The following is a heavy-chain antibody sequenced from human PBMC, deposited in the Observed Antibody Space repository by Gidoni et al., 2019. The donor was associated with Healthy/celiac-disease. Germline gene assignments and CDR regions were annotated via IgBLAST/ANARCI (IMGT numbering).Heavy chain of an antibody. D-gene: IGHD2-2*01. Sequence: QVQLVQSGAEVSDPGSSVKFSCKPSGTTFSSYAISWVRQAPGQGLEWMGGIIPIFGTANYAQKFQGRVTITADESTSTAYMELSSLRSEDTAVYYCARDLAPAMTRAFDIWGQGTMVTVSS. CDR2: IIPIFGTA. J-gene: IGHJ3*02. CDR3: ARDLAPAMTRAFDI. V-gene: IGHV1-69*01. CDR1: GTTFSSYA.